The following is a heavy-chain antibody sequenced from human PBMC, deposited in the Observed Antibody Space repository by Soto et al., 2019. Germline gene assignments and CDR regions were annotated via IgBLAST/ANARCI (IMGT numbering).Heavy chain of an antibody. CDR2: IYPRDSDT. J-gene: IGHJ4*02. Sequence: GEYLKISWNVSGDSFTGFWIGWVRQMPGKGLGWLGSIYPRDSDTRYSPSFQGQVTSSADKSLSTAYLHWNRPQGSDTAIYYCARQHPLYSRVWYTWGQGTLVTVSS. V-gene: IGHV5-51*01. CDR3: ARQHPLYSRVWYT. D-gene: IGHD6-19*01. CDR1: GDSFTGFW.